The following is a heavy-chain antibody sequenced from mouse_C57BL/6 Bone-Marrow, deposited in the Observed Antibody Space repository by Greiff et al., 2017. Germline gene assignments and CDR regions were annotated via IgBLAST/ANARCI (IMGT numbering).Heavy chain of an antibody. V-gene: IGHV5-6*01. J-gene: IGHJ4*01. CDR2: ISRGGSYT. Sequence: EVKLVESGGDLVKPGGSLKLSCAASGFTFSSYGMSWVRQTPDKRLEWVATISRGGSYTYYPDSVKGRFTISRDNAKNTLYLQLSSLQSEDTAMYYCARQWYYAMDYWGQGTSGTVSS. CDR1: GFTFSSYG. CDR3: ARQWYYAMDY.